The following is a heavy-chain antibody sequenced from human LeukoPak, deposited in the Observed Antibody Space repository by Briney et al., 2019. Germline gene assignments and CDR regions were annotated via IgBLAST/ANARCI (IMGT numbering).Heavy chain of an antibody. CDR1: GFTFDDYA. CDR2: ISWDGGIS. D-gene: IGHD1-7*01. Sequence: GGSLRLFCAASGFTFDDYAMHWLRQTPGKGLEWVSSISWDGGISVYADSVKGRFTISRDNAKSSLYLEMSALTPDDTALYFCIKDLRLDLHFDTFDIWGQGTMVTVSS. CDR3: IKDLRLDLHFDTFDI. J-gene: IGHJ3*02. V-gene: IGHV3-9*01.